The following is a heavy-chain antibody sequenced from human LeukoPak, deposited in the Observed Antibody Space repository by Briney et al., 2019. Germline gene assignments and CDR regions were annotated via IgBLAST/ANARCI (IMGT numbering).Heavy chain of an antibody. CDR2: IYYSGNT. CDR3: ARVPHSVEGSMKAVFIHYFDY. Sequence: SETLSLTCTVSGGSLCSYYWSCSRQPPGKGVEWMGHIYYSGNTNYNRSLKNRVTISADPSKNAFSLKLSSVTATDTAVYSCARVPHSVEGSMKAVFIHYFDYWGQGSLVTVSS. CDR1: GGSLCSYY. J-gene: IGHJ4*02. D-gene: IGHD3-22*01. V-gene: IGHV4-59*08.